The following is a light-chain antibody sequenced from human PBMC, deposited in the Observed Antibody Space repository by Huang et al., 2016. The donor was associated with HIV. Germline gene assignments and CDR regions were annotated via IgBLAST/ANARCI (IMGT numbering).Light chain of an antibody. J-gene: IGKJ1*01. CDR2: WAS. Sequence: DIVMTQSPDSLAVSLGERATIDCKSSQSVLYSSNNKNYLAWYQQKSGQSPKLLIYWASTRESGVPDRFSGSGSGTDFTLTISSLQAEDVAVYFCQQYYSIPWTFGQGTKAEVK. V-gene: IGKV4-1*01. CDR1: QSVLYSSNNKNY. CDR3: QQYYSIPWT.